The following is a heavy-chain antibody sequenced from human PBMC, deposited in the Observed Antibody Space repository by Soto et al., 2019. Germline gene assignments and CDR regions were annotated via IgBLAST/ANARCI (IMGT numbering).Heavy chain of an antibody. Sequence: GSLRLSCAASGFTFRSYSMNWVRQAPGKGLEWVPSISSSSSYIYYADSVKGRFTISRDNSKNTLYLQMNSLRAEDTAVYYCAKDVVVGATTGLGDYYYYYGMDVWGQGTTVTVSS. CDR2: ISSSSSYI. CDR1: GFTFRSYS. CDR3: AKDVVVGATTGLGDYYYYYGMDV. D-gene: IGHD1-26*01. J-gene: IGHJ6*02. V-gene: IGHV3-21*01.